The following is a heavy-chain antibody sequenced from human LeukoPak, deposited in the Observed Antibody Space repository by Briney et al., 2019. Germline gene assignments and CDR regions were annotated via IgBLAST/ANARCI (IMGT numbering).Heavy chain of an antibody. V-gene: IGHV3-74*01. Sequence: PGGSLRLSCAASGFTFSNYWMHWVRQAPGKGLVWVSCINNDGSSTDYADSVKGRFTISRDNAKNTLYLQMNSLRAEDTAVYYCASRGGGYCSSTSCSVGGWFDPWGQGTLVTVSS. CDR2: INNDGSST. CDR1: GFTFSNYW. J-gene: IGHJ5*02. D-gene: IGHD2-2*01. CDR3: ASRGGGYCSSTSCSVGGWFDP.